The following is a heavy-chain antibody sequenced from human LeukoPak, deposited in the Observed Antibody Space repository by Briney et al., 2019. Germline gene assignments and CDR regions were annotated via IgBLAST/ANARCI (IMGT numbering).Heavy chain of an antibody. CDR1: GGSFSGYY. D-gene: IGHD3-9*01. CDR3: ARPKDILIGYGVYY. CDR2: INHSGST. J-gene: IGHJ4*02. V-gene: IGHV4-34*01. Sequence: TSETLSLTCAVYGGSFSGYYWSWIRQPPGKGLEWIGEINHSGSTNYNPSLKSRVTISVDTSKNQFSLNLSSVTAADTPVYYCARPKDILIGYGVYYWGQGTLVTVSS.